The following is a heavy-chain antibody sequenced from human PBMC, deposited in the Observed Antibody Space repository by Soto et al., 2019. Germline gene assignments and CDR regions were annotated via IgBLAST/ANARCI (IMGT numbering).Heavy chain of an antibody. CDR1: GFTFSSYG. CDR3: AREALVDTAMDTTGVDAFDI. V-gene: IGHV3-33*01. CDR2: IWCDGSNK. Sequence: QVQLVESGGGVVQPGRSLRLSCAASGFTFSSYGMHWVRQAPGKGLEWVAVIWCDGSNKYYADSVKGRFTISRDNSKNTLYLQMNSLRAEDTAVYYCAREALVDTAMDTTGVDAFDIWGQVTMVTVSS. D-gene: IGHD5-18*01. J-gene: IGHJ3*02.